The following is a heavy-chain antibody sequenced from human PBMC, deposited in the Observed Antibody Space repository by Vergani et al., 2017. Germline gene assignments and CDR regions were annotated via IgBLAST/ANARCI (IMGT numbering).Heavy chain of an antibody. CDR2: ISYDGSNK. D-gene: IGHD2/OR15-2a*01. CDR3: ATNSYARGSDY. Sequence: VQLVESGGGLVKPGGSLRLSCAASGFTFSSYSMNWVRQAPGKGLEWVAVISYDGSNKYYADSVKGRFTISRDNSKNTLYLQMNSLRAEDTAVYYCATNSYARGSDYWGQGTLVTVSS. J-gene: IGHJ4*02. CDR1: GFTFSSYS. V-gene: IGHV3-30*03.